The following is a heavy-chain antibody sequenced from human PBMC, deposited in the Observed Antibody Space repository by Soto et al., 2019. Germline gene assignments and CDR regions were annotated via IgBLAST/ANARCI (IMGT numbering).Heavy chain of an antibody. D-gene: IGHD3-22*01. CDR1: GFTFSSYS. Sequence: GGSLRLSCAASGFTFSSYSMNWVRQAPGKGLEWVSYISSSSSTIYYADSVKGRFTISGDNAKNSLYLQMNSLRDEDTAVYYCAREIRYYYDSSGRRPFDYWGQGTLVTVSS. J-gene: IGHJ4*02. V-gene: IGHV3-48*02. CDR3: AREIRYYYDSSGRRPFDY. CDR2: ISSSSSTI.